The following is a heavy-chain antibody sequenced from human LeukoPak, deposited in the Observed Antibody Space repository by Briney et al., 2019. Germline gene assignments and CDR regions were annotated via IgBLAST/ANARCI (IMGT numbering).Heavy chain of an antibody. V-gene: IGHV3-11*01. D-gene: IGHD5-24*01. J-gene: IGHJ4*02. CDR2: ISSSGSTI. Sequence: PGGSLRLSCAASGFTFSDYYMSWIRQAPGKGLEWVSYISSSGSTIYYADSVKGRFTISRDNAKNSLYLQMNSLRAEDTAAYYCAKDERWLQFSDYWGQGTLVTVSS. CDR1: GFTFSDYY. CDR3: AKDERWLQFSDY.